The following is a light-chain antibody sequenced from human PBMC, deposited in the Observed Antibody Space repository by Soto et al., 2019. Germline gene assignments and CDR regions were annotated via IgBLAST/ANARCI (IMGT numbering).Light chain of an antibody. Sequence: EMVLTQSPGTLSLSPGERATLSCRASQSVTSNYLAWYQQKPGQAPRLLIFGASIRATGIPDRFSGSGSGTDFTLTISRLEPEDFAVYHCQQYGRSPTTFGQGTKVDIK. V-gene: IGKV3-20*01. CDR1: QSVTSNY. J-gene: IGKJ1*01. CDR3: QQYGRSPTT. CDR2: GAS.